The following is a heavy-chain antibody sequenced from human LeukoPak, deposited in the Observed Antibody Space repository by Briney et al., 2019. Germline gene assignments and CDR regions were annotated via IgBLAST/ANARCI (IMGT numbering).Heavy chain of an antibody. V-gene: IGHV3-23*01. D-gene: IGHD2-2*01. CDR1: GFTFSNYA. Sequence: GGSLRLSCAASGFTFSNYAMNWVRQAPGKGLEWVSDISGSGGRVYYADSVKGRFTISRENSKNTLYLQMNSLRAEDTAVYYCAAAPAFDYWGQGTLVTVSS. CDR3: AAAPAFDY. CDR2: ISGSGGRV. J-gene: IGHJ4*02.